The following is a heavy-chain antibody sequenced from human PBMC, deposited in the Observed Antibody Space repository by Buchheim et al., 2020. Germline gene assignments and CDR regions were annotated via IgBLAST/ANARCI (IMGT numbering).Heavy chain of an antibody. V-gene: IGHV1-69*01. CDR1: GGTLKNYG. CDR3: ARDYSVDTGLGV. J-gene: IGHJ6*02. Sequence: QVQLVQSGAEVKKPGSSVKVSCKASGGTLKNYGIHWVRQAPGQELEWMGGTIPILGTADYAQKFQGRVTISADGSTNTAYMDLTSLTSEDTAVYYCARDYSVDTGLGVWGQGTT. CDR2: TIPILGTA. D-gene: IGHD5-18*01.